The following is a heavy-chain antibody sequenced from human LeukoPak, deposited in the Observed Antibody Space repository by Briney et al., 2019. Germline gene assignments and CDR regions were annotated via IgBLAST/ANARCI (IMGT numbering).Heavy chain of an antibody. CDR3: ARESTPRGSGQYYFDY. J-gene: IGHJ4*02. CDR1: GYTFSSYG. V-gene: IGHV1-18*01. Sequence: GASVKVSCKASGYTFSSYGISWVRQAPGQGLEWMGWISAYNGDTHYAQKFQGRVTMTTDTSTSTAYMELRSLRSDDTAVYYCARESTPRGSGQYYFDYWGQGTLVTVSS. CDR2: ISAYNGDT. D-gene: IGHD3-16*01.